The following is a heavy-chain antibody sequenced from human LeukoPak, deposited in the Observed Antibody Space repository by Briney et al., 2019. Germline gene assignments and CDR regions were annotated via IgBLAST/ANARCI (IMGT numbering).Heavy chain of an antibody. CDR2: ISGSGGST. CDR1: GFTFSSYA. J-gene: IGHJ4*02. V-gene: IGHV3-23*01. D-gene: IGHD3-10*01. CDR3: AKDGRGPPRASVGY. Sequence: PGGSLRLSCAASGFTFSSYAMSWVRQAPGKGLEWVSAISGSGGSTYYADSVKGRFTISRDNSKNTLYLQMNSLRAEDTAVYYCAKDGRGPPRASVGYWGQGTLVTVSS.